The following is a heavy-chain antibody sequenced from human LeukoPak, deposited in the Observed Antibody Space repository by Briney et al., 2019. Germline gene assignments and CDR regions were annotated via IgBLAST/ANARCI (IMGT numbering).Heavy chain of an antibody. D-gene: IGHD3-10*01. CDR1: GYTFTNYD. J-gene: IGHJ4*02. CDR3: ARDPGYYYGSGDY. CDR2: MNPNSDNT. V-gene: IGHV1-8*01. Sequence: ASVKVSCKASGYTFTNYDINWVRQVAGQGLEWMGWMNPNSDNTGYAQKFQGRVTMTRNTSISTAYMELNSLRSEDTAVYYCARDPGYYYGSGDYWGQGTLVTVSS.